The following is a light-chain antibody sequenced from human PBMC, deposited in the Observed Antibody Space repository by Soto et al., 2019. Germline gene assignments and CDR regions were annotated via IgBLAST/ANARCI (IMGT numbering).Light chain of an antibody. CDR3: QQRSNGIT. CDR2: DAS. CDR1: QSVIIY. Sequence: EIVLTQSPATLSLSPGERATLSCRASQSVIIYLAWYQQKPGQAPRLLIYDASNRATGIPARFSGSGSGTDFTLTISSLEPEDFAVYYCQQRSNGITFGQGTRLEIK. J-gene: IGKJ5*01. V-gene: IGKV3-11*01.